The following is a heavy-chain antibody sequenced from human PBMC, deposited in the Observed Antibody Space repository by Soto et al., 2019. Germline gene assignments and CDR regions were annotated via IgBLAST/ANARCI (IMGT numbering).Heavy chain of an antibody. CDR2: ISGSGGST. V-gene: IGHV3-23*01. J-gene: IGHJ4*02. D-gene: IGHD3-10*01. Sequence: EVQLLESGGGLVQPGGSLRLSCAASGFTFSSYAMSWVRQAPGKGLEWVSAISGSGGSTYYADSVKGRFTISRDNSKNTLYLQMNSLRAEDTAVYYSAKEPPRYGSGSSPFFDYWGQGTLVTVSS. CDR3: AKEPPRYGSGSSPFFDY. CDR1: GFTFSSYA.